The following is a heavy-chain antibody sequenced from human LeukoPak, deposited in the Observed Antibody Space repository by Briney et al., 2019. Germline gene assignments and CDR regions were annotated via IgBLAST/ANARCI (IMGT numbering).Heavy chain of an antibody. J-gene: IGHJ5*02. CDR1: GFTFSSYA. CDR3: AKNWVASSWFNWFDP. Sequence: PGGSLRLSCAASGFTFSSYAMSWVRQAPGKWLEWVSAISGSGGSTYYADSVKGRFTISRDNAKNTLYLQMNSLRAEDTAVYYCAKNWVASSWFNWFDPWGQGTLVTVSS. V-gene: IGHV3-23*01. D-gene: IGHD6-13*01. CDR2: ISGSGGST.